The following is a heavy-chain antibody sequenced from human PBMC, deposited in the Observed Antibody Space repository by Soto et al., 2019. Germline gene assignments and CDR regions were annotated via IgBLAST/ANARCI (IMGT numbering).Heavy chain of an antibody. Sequence: PGGSLTLSCAASGFTFSSYAMSWVRQPPGKGLEWVSAISGSGGSTYYPDPMKRRSTISSTTSNNTLYVQMNSLRAEDTAVYDCAKDLDVLRFLEWSLYGMDVWGQGTTVTVSS. D-gene: IGHD3-3*01. CDR1: GFTFSSYA. CDR2: ISGSGGST. J-gene: IGHJ6*02. CDR3: AKDLDVLRFLEWSLYGMDV. V-gene: IGHV3-23*01.